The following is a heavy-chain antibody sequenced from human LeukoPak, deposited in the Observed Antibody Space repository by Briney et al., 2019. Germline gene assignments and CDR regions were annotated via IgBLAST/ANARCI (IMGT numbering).Heavy chain of an antibody. CDR3: ARGRDYTNYVLVY. Sequence: GGSLRHSCVASGFTFSSYAIHWVRQAPGKGLEWVALISYDGSNKYYADSVKGRFTISRDNSNNTLYLQMNSLRAEDTAVYYCARGRDYTNYVLVYWGQGTLVTVSS. CDR1: GFTFSSYA. CDR2: ISYDGSNK. D-gene: IGHD4-11*01. J-gene: IGHJ4*02. V-gene: IGHV3-30-3*01.